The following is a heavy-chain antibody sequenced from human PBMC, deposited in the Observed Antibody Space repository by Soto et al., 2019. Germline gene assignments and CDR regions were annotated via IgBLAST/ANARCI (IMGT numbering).Heavy chain of an antibody. CDR1: GFVFKDSS. Sequence: EVLLVESGGGVVQPGGSLTLSCAASGFVFKDSSIHWVRQASGKGLEWVGRIRDRAYNYATAYTASVKGRFTISRDDSNNTAYLQMTSLKTEDTAIYYCTRRISAAQDYWGQGTLVTVSS. CDR3: TRRISAAQDY. D-gene: IGHD1-20*01. V-gene: IGHV3-73*01. J-gene: IGHJ4*02. CDR2: IRDRAYNYAT.